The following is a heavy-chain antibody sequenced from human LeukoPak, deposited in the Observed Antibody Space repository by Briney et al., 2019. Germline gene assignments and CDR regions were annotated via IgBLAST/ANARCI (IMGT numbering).Heavy chain of an antibody. V-gene: IGHV3-30*04. Sequence: GGSLRLSCAASGFTFSSYAMHWVRQAPGKGLEWVAVISYDGSNKYYADSVKGRFTISRDNSKNTLYLQMNSLRAEDTAVYYCAKVERYCSSTSCYQFYYYYGMDVWGQGTTVTVSS. J-gene: IGHJ6*02. CDR2: ISYDGSNK. CDR3: AKVERYCSSTSCYQFYYYYGMDV. D-gene: IGHD2-2*01. CDR1: GFTFSSYA.